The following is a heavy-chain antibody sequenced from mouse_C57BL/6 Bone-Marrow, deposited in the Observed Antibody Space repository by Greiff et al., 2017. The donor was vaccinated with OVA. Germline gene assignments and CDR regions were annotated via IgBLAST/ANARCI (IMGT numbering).Heavy chain of an antibody. V-gene: IGHV5-9-1*02. J-gene: IGHJ3*01. Sequence: EVQVVESGEGLVKPGGSLKLSCAASGFTFSSYAMSWVRQTPEKRLEWVAYISSGGDYIYYADTVKGRFTISRDNARNTLYLQMSSLKSEDTAMYYCTRAPYSNYFAWFAYWGQGTLVTVSA. CDR3: TRAPYSNYFAWFAY. CDR2: ISSGGDYI. CDR1: GFTFSSYA. D-gene: IGHD2-5*01.